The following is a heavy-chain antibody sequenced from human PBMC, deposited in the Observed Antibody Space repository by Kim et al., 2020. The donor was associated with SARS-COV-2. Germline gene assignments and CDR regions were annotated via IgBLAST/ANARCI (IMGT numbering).Heavy chain of an antibody. CDR1: GGSISSYY. D-gene: IGHD2-2*02. CDR2: IYYSGST. CDR3: ARGALTQLLYGILAVDFDY. J-gene: IGHJ4*02. V-gene: IGHV4-59*01. Sequence: SETLSLTCTVSGGSISSYYWSWIRQPPGKGLEWIGYIYYSGSTNYNPSLKSRVTISVDTSKNQFSLKLSSVTAADTAVYYCARGALTQLLYGILAVDFDYWGQGTLVTVSS.